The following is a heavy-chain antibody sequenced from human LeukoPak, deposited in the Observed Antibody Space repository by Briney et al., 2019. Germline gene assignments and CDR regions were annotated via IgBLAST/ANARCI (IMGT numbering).Heavy chain of an antibody. CDR3: ARAVTVVTRGGLVFDY. J-gene: IGHJ4*02. V-gene: IGHV3-48*02. CDR2: ISSSSNTI. CDR1: GFTLSSYS. D-gene: IGHD2-21*02. Sequence: GSLRLSCAASGFTLSSYSMNWVRQAPGKGLEWVSYISSSSNTIYYADSVKGRFTISRDNAKNSLFLQMNSLRDEDTSVYYCARAVTVVTRGGLVFDYWGQGTLVTVSS.